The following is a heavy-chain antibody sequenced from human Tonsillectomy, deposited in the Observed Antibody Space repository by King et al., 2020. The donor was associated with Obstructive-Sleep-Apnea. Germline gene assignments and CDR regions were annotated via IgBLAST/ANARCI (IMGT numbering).Heavy chain of an antibody. Sequence: VQLVESGGDMVEPGGSLRLSCAVSGITFTSAWMSWVRQAPGRGLEWVGRIKSEAYGGAIDYTAPVAGRFTISRDDSRNLVFLQMNDLKMEDSGVYFCSAFDWPGDQWGQGTQVTVSS. CDR2: IKSEAYGGAI. CDR1: GITFTSAW. CDR3: SAFDWPGDQ. J-gene: IGHJ4*02. V-gene: IGHV3-15*01. D-gene: IGHD3-9*01.